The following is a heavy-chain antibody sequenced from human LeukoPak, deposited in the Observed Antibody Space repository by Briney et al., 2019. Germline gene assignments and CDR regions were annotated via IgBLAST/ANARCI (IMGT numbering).Heavy chain of an antibody. CDR2: ISYDGSNK. CDR3: ARGPPMVRGVKFDY. V-gene: IGHV3-30*04. D-gene: IGHD3-10*01. Sequence: GRSLRLSCAASGFTFSSYAMHWVRQAPGKGLEWVGGISYDGSNKYYADSVKGRFTISRDNSKNTLYLQMNSLRDEDTAVYYCARGPPMVRGVKFDYWGQGTLVTVSS. J-gene: IGHJ4*02. CDR1: GFTFSSYA.